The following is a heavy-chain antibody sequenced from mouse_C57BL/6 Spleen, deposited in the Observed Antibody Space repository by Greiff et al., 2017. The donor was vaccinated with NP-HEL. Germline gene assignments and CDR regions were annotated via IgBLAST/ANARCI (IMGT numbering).Heavy chain of an antibody. CDR2: INPNNGGT. D-gene: IGHD1-1*01. CDR3: ARSNYYGSSFFAY. CDR1: GYTFTDYN. Sequence: EVQLQQSGPELVKPGASVKMSCKASGYTFTDYNMHWVKQSHGKSLEWIGYINPNNGGTSYNQKFKGKATLTVNKSSSSAYMERLSLTSAESAVYYWARSNYYGSSFFAYWGQGTLVTVSA. J-gene: IGHJ3*01. V-gene: IGHV1-22*01.